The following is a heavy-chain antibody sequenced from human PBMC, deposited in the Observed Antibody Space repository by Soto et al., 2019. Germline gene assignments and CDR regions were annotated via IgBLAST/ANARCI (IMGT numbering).Heavy chain of an antibody. V-gene: IGHV3-66*01. J-gene: IGHJ4*02. D-gene: IGHD3-22*01. CDR1: GFTVSSNY. CDR2: IYSGGST. Sequence: LRLSCAASGFTVSSNYMSWVRQAPGKGLEWVSVIYSGGSTYYADSVKGRFTISRDNSKNTLYLQMNSLRAEDTAVYYCARDCSRDYDSSGYYCYWGQGTLVTVSS. CDR3: ARDCSRDYDSSGYYCY.